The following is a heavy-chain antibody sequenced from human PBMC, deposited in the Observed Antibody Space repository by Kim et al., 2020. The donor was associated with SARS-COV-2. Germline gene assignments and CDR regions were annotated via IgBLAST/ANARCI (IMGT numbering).Heavy chain of an antibody. CDR3: ARGRGNRYYGTDV. D-gene: IGHD3-10*01. Sequence: YNPSLKSRLTRSVDTSKNQFSLQLSSVTAADTAVYYCARGRGNRYYGTDVWGQGTTVTVSS. J-gene: IGHJ6*02. V-gene: IGHV4-34*01.